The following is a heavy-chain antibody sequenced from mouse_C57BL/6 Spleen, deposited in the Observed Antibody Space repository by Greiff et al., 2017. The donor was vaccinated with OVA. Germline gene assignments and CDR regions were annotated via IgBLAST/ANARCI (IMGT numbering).Heavy chain of an antibody. V-gene: IGHV1-76*01. J-gene: IGHJ2*01. D-gene: IGHD1-1*01. CDR1: GYTFTDYY. CDR3: AREGITTDYFDY. Sequence: QVHVKQSGAELVRPGASVKLSCKASGYTFTDYYINWVKQRPGQGLEWIARIYPGSGNTYYNEKFKGKATLTAEKSSSTAYMQLSSLTSEDSAVYFCAREGITTDYFDYWGQGTTLTVSS. CDR2: IYPGSGNT.